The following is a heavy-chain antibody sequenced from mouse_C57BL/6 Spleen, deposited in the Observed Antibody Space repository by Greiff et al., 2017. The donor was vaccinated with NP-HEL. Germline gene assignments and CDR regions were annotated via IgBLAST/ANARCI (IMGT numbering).Heavy chain of an antibody. Sequence: EVQLQESGPVLVKPGASVKMSCKASGYTFTDYYMNWVKQSHGKSLEWIGVINPYNGGTSYNQKFKGKATLTVDKSSSTAYMELNSLTSEDSAVYYCAREQLRLQVDYWGQGTTLTVSS. J-gene: IGHJ2*01. CDR3: AREQLRLQVDY. CDR1: GYTFTDYY. V-gene: IGHV1-19*01. CDR2: INPYNGGT. D-gene: IGHD3-2*02.